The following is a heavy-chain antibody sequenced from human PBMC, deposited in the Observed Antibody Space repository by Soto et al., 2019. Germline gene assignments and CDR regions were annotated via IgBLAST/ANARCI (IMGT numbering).Heavy chain of an antibody. V-gene: IGHV4-59*01. CDR1: GGSISSNY. J-gene: IGHJ4*02. Sequence: PSETLSLTCTVSGGSISSNYWTWIRQPPGKGLEWIGYVYNSGSTNYNPSLKSRVTISEDTSKSQFSLKVNSMTAADTAVYYCARYRREAVAGYTLDNWGQGILVTVSS. CDR2: VYNSGST. CDR3: ARYRREAVAGYTLDN. D-gene: IGHD6-13*01.